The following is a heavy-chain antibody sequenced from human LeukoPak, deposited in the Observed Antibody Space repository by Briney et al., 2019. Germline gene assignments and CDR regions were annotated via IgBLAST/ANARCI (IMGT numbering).Heavy chain of an antibody. CDR3: ARDSPSKYSSSWYWESYYYYGMDV. V-gene: IGHV3-30-3*01. CDR1: GFTFSSYA. D-gene: IGHD6-13*01. CDR2: ISYDGSNK. Sequence: PGGSLRLSCAASGFTFSSYAMHWVRQAPGKGLEWVAVISYDGSNKYYADSVKGRFTISRDNSKNTLYLQMNSLRAEDTAVYYCARDSPSKYSSSWYWESYYYYGMDVWGQGTTVTVSS. J-gene: IGHJ6*02.